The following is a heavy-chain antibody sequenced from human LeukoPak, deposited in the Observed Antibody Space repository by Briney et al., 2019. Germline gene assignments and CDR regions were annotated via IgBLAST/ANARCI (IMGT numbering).Heavy chain of an antibody. CDR2: IGSTGTYI. V-gene: IGHV3-21*01. CDR3: ARDRSSSWYSD. CDR1: GISFSSYE. D-gene: IGHD6-13*01. J-gene: IGHJ4*02. Sequence: GGSLRLSCAASGISFSSYEMNWVRQAPGKGLEWVSSIGSTGTYIYYADSVKGRFTISRDNAKNSLYLQMYSLRAEDTAVYYCARDRSSSWYSDWGQGTLVTVSS.